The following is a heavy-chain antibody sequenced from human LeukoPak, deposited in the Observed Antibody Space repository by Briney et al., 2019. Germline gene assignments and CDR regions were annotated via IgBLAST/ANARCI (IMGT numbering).Heavy chain of an antibody. CDR2: ISSDITTM. V-gene: IGHV3-48*02. J-gene: IGHJ1*01. CDR1: GFTFSTYI. CDR3: ARGTARTGGYFQH. Sequence: GGSLRLSCVASGFTFSTYIMNCVRQAPGKGLEWVSYISSDITTMNYADSVRGRVIISRNNAKSSLFLQMNSLRDEDTAVYYCARGTARTGGYFQHCGPGTLVTVSS. D-gene: IGHD2-8*02.